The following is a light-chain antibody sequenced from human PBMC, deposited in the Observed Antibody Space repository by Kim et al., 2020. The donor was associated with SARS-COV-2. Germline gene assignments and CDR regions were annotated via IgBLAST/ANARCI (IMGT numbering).Light chain of an antibody. CDR2: EVT. CDR3: TTHANSNYI. V-gene: IGLV2-8*01. Sequence: SATISGSAPSSGFGGYGGYTYVSWYQHHPGNAPQLIIYEVTKRTSGVPNRFSGSKSGNTAFLTVSGLQAEDEADYYCTTHANSNYIFGTGTKVTVL. CDR1: SSGFGGYGGYTY. J-gene: IGLJ1*01.